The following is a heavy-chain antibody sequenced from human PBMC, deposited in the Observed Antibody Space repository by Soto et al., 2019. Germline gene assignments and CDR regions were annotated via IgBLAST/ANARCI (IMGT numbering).Heavy chain of an antibody. Sequence: ASVKVSCKASGYTFTSYAMHWVRQAPGQRLEWMGWINAGNGNTKYSQKFQGRVTITRDTSASTAYMELSSLRSEDTAVYYCAREDVAYCGGDCLPSDYGMDVWGQGTTVTAP. V-gene: IGHV1-3*01. CDR1: GYTFTSYA. J-gene: IGHJ6*02. CDR3: AREDVAYCGGDCLPSDYGMDV. D-gene: IGHD2-21*02. CDR2: INAGNGNT.